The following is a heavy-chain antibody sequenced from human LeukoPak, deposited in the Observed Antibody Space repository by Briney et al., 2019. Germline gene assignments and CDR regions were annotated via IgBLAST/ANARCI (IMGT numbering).Heavy chain of an antibody. CDR1: GFTFSNYD. D-gene: IGHD6-19*01. J-gene: IGHJ4*02. CDR3: AKVYSGWYSDY. V-gene: IGHV3-23*01. Sequence: PGGSLRLSCAASGFTFSNYDMSWVRQAPQKGLEWVSGISGSGESTDYADSVKGRFSVSRDNSKNTLYLQMNSLRAEDTAVYYCAKVYSGWYSDYWGQGTLVTVSS. CDR2: ISGSGEST.